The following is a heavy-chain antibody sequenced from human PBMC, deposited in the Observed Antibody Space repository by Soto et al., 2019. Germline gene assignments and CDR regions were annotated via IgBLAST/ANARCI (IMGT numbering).Heavy chain of an antibody. J-gene: IGHJ4*02. CDR1: GFTFSRDG. CDR2: ITDNGGST. V-gene: IGHV3-23*01. Sequence: XGSLRLSCSASGFTFSRDGMSWVRQAPGKGLEWVSLITDNGGSTYYADSVKGRFTISRDNTKNSLFLQMNSLRAEDTAVYYCAKERATTTAFDYWGQGALVTVSS. D-gene: IGHD1-1*01. CDR3: AKERATTTAFDY.